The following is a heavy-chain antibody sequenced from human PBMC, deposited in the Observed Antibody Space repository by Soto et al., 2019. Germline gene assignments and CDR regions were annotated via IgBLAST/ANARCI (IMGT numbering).Heavy chain of an antibody. CDR2: INHSGRV. J-gene: IGHJ5*01. CDR3: STRAYDTNGYYRFDP. D-gene: IGHD3-22*01. Sequence: SETLSLTCAVYGGSFSGHSWTWIRQSPGKGLEWIGDINHSGRVNYSPSLKSRVTTSLDTSKNQFSLTLSAVTAADTAMYYCSTRAYDTNGYYRFDPWGQGTLVTVSS. V-gene: IGHV4-34*01. CDR1: GGSFSGHS.